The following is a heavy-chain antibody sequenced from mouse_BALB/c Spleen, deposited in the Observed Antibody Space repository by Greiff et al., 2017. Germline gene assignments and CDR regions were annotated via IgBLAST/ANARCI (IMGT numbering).Heavy chain of an antibody. V-gene: IGHV5-6-2*01. D-gene: IGHD1-1*02. CDR1: GFTFSSYY. CDR2: INSNGGST. J-gene: IGHJ3*01. Sequence: EVKVVESGGGLVKLGGSLKLSCAASGFTFSSYYMSWVRQTPEKRLELVAAINSNGGSTYYPDTVKGRFTISRDNAKNTLYLQMSSLKSEDTALYYCARHPLMGWFAYWGQGTLVTVSA. CDR3: ARHPLMGWFAY.